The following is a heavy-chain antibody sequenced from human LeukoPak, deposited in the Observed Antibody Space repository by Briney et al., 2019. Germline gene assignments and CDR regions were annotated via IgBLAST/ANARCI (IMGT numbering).Heavy chain of an antibody. CDR1: GGSISSYY. D-gene: IGHD5-18*01. CDR3: ARGHGYSYGLLGY. J-gene: IGHJ4*02. CDR2: IYYSGST. V-gene: IGHV4-59*01. Sequence: SETLSLTCTVSGGSISSYYWSWIRQPPGKGLEWIGYIYYSGSTNYNPSLKSRVTISVDTSKNQFSLKLSSVTAADTAVYYCARGHGYSYGLLGYWGQGTLVTVSS.